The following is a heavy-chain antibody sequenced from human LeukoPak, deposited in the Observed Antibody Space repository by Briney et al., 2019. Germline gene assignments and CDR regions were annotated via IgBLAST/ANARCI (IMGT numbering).Heavy chain of an antibody. V-gene: IGHV4-39*07. J-gene: IGHJ3*02. CDR3: ARPVIKGTHDGSDI. Sequence: SETLSLTCTVSGGSISSSSYYWGWIRQPPGKGLEWIGSIYYSGSTYYNPSLKSRVTISVDTSKNQFSLKLSSVTAADTAVYYCARPVIKGTHDGSDIWGQGTTVTVSS. CDR2: IYYSGST. D-gene: IGHD1-14*01. CDR1: GGSISSSSYY.